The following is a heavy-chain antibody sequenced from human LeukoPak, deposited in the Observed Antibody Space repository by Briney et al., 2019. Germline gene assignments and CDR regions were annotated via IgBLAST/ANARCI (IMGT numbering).Heavy chain of an antibody. V-gene: IGHV4-30-2*01. CDR3: ARDRVYGSGATWFDP. CDR1: GGSISSGGYY. D-gene: IGHD3-10*01. J-gene: IGHJ5*02. CDR2: IYHSGST. Sequence: SETLSLTCTVSGGSISSGGYYWSWIRQPPGKGLEWIGYIYHSGSTNYNPSLKSRVTISVDKSKNQFSLKLSSVTAADTAVYYCARDRVYGSGATWFDPWGQGTLVTVSS.